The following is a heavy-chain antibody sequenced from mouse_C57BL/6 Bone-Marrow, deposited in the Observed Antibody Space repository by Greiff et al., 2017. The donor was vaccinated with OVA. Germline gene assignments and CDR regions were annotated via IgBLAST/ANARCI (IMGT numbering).Heavy chain of an antibody. D-gene: IGHD2-1*01. Sequence: EVQGVESGGGLVQPGGSLKLSCAASGFTFSDYGMAWVRQAPRKGPEWVAFISNLAYSIYYADTVTGLFTISRENAKNTLYLEMSSLRSEDTAMYYCARHNGNYRYFDVWGTGTTVTVSS. V-gene: IGHV5-15*01. CDR1: GFTFSDYG. CDR2: ISNLAYSI. CDR3: ARHNGNYRYFDV. J-gene: IGHJ1*03.